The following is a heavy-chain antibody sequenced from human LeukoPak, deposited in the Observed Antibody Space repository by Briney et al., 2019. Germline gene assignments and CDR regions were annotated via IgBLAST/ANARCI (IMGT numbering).Heavy chain of an antibody. CDR2: ISWDGGST. Sequence: GGSLRLSCAASGFTFDDYAMHWVRQAPGKGLEWVSLISWDGGSTYYADSVKGRFTISRDNSKNSLYLQMNSLRAEDTALYYCAKDHSIAAAGFMDHWGQGTLVTVSS. CDR3: AKDHSIAAAGFMDH. J-gene: IGHJ4*02. V-gene: IGHV3-43D*03. D-gene: IGHD6-13*01. CDR1: GFTFDDYA.